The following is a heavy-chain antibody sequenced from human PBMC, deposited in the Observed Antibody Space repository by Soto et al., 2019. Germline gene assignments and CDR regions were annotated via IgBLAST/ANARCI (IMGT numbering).Heavy chain of an antibody. CDR2: ISGRGGST. CDR1: GFTFSSYA. Sequence: GGSQRLSCAASGFTFSSYAMSWVRQAPGKGLEGVSAISGRGGSTYYADSVKGRFTISRDNSKNTLYLQMNSLRAEDTAVYYCAKRGIDFWTGYIDYWGQGTLVTVSS. CDR3: AKRGIDFWTGYIDY. D-gene: IGHD3-3*01. J-gene: IGHJ4*02. V-gene: IGHV3-23*01.